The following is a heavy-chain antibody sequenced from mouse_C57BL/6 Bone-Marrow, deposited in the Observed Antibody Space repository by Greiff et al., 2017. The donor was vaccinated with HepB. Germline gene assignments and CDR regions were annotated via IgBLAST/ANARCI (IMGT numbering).Heavy chain of an antibody. CDR2: IHPNSGST. CDR3: ARGNYGSSYVRYWYFDV. J-gene: IGHJ1*03. D-gene: IGHD1-1*01. CDR1: GYTFTSYW. V-gene: IGHV1-64*01. Sequence: QVQLQQSGAELVKPGASVKLSCKASGYTFTSYWMHWVKQRPGQGLEWIGMIHPNSGSTNYNEKFKSKATLTVDKSSSTAYMQLSSLTSEDSAVYYCARGNYGSSYVRYWYFDVWGTGTTVTVSS.